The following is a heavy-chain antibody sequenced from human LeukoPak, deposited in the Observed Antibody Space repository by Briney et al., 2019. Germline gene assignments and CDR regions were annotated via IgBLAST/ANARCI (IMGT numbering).Heavy chain of an antibody. CDR3: ASPGDVFDI. V-gene: IGHV3-23*01. CDR2: ISGSGGSP. CDR1: GFAFSSYA. J-gene: IGHJ3*02. Sequence: PGGSLRLSCAPSGFAFSSYAMSCVRHAPGKGLEWVSAISGSGGSPYYADSVKGRFTTSRDNSKNTLYLQMSSLRAEDTAVYYCASPGDVFDIWGQGTMVTVSS.